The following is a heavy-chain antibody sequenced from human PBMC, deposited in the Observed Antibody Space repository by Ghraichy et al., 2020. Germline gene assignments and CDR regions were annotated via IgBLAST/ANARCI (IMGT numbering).Heavy chain of an antibody. CDR2: INYSGST. D-gene: IGHD6-13*01. J-gene: IGHJ4*02. V-gene: IGHV4-59*01. Sequence: SQTLSLTCTVSGGSISSYYWSWIRQPPGKGLEWIGYINYSGSTNYNPSLKSRVTISVDTSKNQFSLKLSSVTAADTAVYYCAKLVGSSSGDYWGQGTLVTVSP. CDR3: AKLVGSSSGDY. CDR1: GGSISSYY.